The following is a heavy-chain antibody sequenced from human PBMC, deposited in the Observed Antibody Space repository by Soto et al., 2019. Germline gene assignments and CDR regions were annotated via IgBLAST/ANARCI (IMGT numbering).Heavy chain of an antibody. CDR2: IYYSGTT. D-gene: IGHD4-17*01. CDR3: ARGWGDYGGRVVDF. V-gene: IGHV4-31*03. Sequence: QVQLQESGTGLVKPSQTLSLTCTVSGVSISSGGYYWSWIRQQPGKGLEWIGYIYYSGTTDYNPSLKSRVTMSVDTSKNQFSLKLSSVTAADTAVYYCARGWGDYGGRVVDFWGQGTLVTVSS. CDR1: GVSISSGGYY. J-gene: IGHJ4*02.